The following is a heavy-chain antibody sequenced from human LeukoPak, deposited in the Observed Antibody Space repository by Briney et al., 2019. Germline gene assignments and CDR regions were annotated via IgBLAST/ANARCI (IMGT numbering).Heavy chain of an antibody. CDR3: ARERSRAEITIFGVVNPSGDAFDI. D-gene: IGHD3-3*01. V-gene: IGHV1-18*01. J-gene: IGHJ3*02. CDR2: ISAYNGNT. CDR1: GYTFTSYG. Sequence: ASVKVSCKASGYTFTSYGISWVRQAPGQGLEWMGWISAYNGNTNYAQKLQGRVTMTTDTSTSTAYMELRSLRSDDTAVYYCARERSRAEITIFGVVNPSGDAFDIWGQGTMVTVSS.